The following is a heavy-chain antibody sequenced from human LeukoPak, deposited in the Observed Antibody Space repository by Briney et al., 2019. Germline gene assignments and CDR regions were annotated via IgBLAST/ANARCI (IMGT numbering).Heavy chain of an antibody. Sequence: GGSLRHSCAASGFTFSSYAMHWVRQAPGKGLEWVAVISYDGSNKYYADSVKGRFTISRDNSKNTLYLQMNSLRAEDTAVYYCARHREPYSSSWYDFDYWGQGTLVTVSS. J-gene: IGHJ4*02. V-gene: IGHV3-30-3*01. CDR3: ARHREPYSSSWYDFDY. D-gene: IGHD6-13*01. CDR1: GFTFSSYA. CDR2: ISYDGSNK.